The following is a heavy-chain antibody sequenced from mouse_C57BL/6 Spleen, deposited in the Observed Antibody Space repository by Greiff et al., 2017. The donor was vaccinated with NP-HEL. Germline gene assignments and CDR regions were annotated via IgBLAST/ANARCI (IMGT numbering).Heavy chain of an antibody. CDR1: GYTFTSYG. CDR2: IYPRSGNT. J-gene: IGHJ2*01. Sequence: LVESGAELARPGASVKLSCKASGYTFTSYGISWVKQRTGQGLEWIGEIYPRSGNTYYNEKFKGKATLTADKSSSTAYMELRSLTSEDSAVYFCASGTTTVVATPFDYWGQGTTLTVSS. V-gene: IGHV1-81*01. D-gene: IGHD1-1*01. CDR3: ASGTTTVVATPFDY.